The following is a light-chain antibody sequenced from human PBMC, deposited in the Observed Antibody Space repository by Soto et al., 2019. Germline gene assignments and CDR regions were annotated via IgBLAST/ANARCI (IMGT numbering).Light chain of an antibody. V-gene: IGKV1-5*01. J-gene: IGKJ1*01. CDR3: QQYNSWT. CDR1: QSISAS. CDR2: DAS. Sequence: DIQSTQSPSTLSASVGDRVTIACRATQSISASLAWYQQKPGKAPKLLIYDASSLESGVPSRFSGSGSGTEFTLTISSLQPDDFATYYCQQYNSWTFGQGTKVDIK.